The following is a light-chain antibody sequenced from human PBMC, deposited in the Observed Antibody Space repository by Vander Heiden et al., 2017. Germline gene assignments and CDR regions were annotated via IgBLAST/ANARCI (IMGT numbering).Light chain of an antibody. V-gene: IGKV1-5*01. CDR1: QSISSW. CDR2: DAS. J-gene: IGKJ2*01. CDR3: QQYNSYAHT. Sequence: DVQMTQSPSTLSASVGDRVTITCRASQSISSWLAWYQQKPGKAPKLLIYDASTLQSGVPSSFSGSGSGTEFTLTISSLQPDDLATYYCQQYNSYAHTFGQGTKLEIK.